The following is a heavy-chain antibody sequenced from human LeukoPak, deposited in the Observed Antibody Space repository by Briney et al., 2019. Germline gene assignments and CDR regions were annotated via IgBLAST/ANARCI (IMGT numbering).Heavy chain of an antibody. CDR3: AKDREVVVFFAGY. V-gene: IGHV3-23*01. J-gene: IGHJ4*02. D-gene: IGHD3-22*01. CDR2: IGGSGDNT. CDR1: GFTFSSYA. Sequence: PGGSLRLSCAASGFTFSSYAMSWVRQAPGKGLEWVSAIGGSGDNTYYADSVKGRFTISRDNSKNTLYLQMNSLRADDAAVYYGAKDREVVVFFAGYWGQGTLVTVSS.